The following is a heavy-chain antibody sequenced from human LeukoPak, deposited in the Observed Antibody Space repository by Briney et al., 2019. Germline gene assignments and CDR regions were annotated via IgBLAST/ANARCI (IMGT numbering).Heavy chain of an antibody. CDR1: GYSISSGYY. V-gene: IGHV4-38-2*02. CDR3: ARSDGYGFVGI. CDR2: IYHSGST. J-gene: IGHJ3*02. Sequence: SETLSLTCTVSGYSISSGYYWGWIRQPPGGGLEWIGSIYHSGSTYYNPSLKSRVTMSVDTSKSQFSLNLRSVTAADTAVYYCARSDGYGFVGIWGQGTMVTVSS. D-gene: IGHD3/OR15-3a*01.